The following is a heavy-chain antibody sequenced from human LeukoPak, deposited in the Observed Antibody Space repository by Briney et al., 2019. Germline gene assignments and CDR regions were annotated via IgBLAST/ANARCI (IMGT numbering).Heavy chain of an antibody. CDR3: ARVTYDSSGYYSFYYFDY. CDR2: IIPIFGTA. D-gene: IGHD3-22*01. CDR1: GYTFTGYY. V-gene: IGHV1-69*13. J-gene: IGHJ4*02. Sequence: VASVIVSCKASGYTFTGYYMHWVRQAPGQGLEWMGGIIPIFGTANYAQKFQGRVTITADESTSTAYMELSSLRSEDTAVYYCARVTYDSSGYYSFYYFDYWGQGTLVTVSS.